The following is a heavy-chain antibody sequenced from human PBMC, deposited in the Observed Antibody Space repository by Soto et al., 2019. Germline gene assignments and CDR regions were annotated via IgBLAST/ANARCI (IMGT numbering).Heavy chain of an antibody. V-gene: IGHV4-34*12. CDR1: GGSMNSHDYY. D-gene: IGHD3-22*01. J-gene: IGHJ4*02. Sequence: SETLSLTCTVSGGSMNSHDYYWSWIRQPPGKGLEWIGEIFHGGSTNYSPSLKSRVTISVDTSKNQFSLELSSVTAADTAVYFCARPHYDSNTFYSFFDYWGQGTLVTVSS. CDR3: ARPHYDSNTFYSFFDY. CDR2: IFHGGST.